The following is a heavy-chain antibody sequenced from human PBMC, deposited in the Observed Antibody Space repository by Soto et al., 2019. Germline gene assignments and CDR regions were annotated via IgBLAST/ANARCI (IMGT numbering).Heavy chain of an antibody. CDR3: TTDSYSSIIVVRFDY. J-gene: IGHJ4*01. V-gene: IGHV3-66*01. D-gene: IGHD3-22*01. CDR2: IYSGGST. CDR1: GFTVSSNY. Sequence: PGGSVRLSCAASGFTVSSNYMSWVRQAPGKGLEWVSVIYSGGSTYYADSVKGRFTISRDDSKNMVYLQMNSLKTEDTGIYYCTTDSYSSIIVVRFDYWGHGTLVTVSS.